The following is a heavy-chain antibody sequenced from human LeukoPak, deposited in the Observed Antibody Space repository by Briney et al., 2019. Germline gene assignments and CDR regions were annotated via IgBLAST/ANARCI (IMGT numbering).Heavy chain of an antibody. CDR3: ASEDDHNPNLGFDY. V-gene: IGHV3-30*03. CDR1: GFSFSSYG. CDR2: ISYDGRNK. Sequence: GGSLRLSCAASGFSFSSYGMHWVRQAPGKGLEWVAVISYDGRNKYYADSVRGRFTISRDTSKNTLYLQMNSLRAEDTAVYYCASEDDHNPNLGFDYWGQGTLVTVSS. J-gene: IGHJ4*02. D-gene: IGHD1-1*01.